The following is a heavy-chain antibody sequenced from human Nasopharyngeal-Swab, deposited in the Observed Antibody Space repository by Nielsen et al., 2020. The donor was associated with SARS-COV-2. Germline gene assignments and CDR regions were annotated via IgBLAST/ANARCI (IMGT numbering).Heavy chain of an antibody. CDR1: GSTFSSYW. J-gene: IGHJ4*02. Sequence: GGSLRLSCSASGSTFSSYWMHWVRQLPGKGLVWVSRISTDGSGTNYADSVKGRFTVSRDNAKNTLYLQMNSLRAEDTAVYYCARREGFCSGGTCYLDYWGQGTLVTVSS. CDR2: ISTDGSGT. V-gene: IGHV3-74*01. D-gene: IGHD2-15*01. CDR3: ARREGFCSGGTCYLDY.